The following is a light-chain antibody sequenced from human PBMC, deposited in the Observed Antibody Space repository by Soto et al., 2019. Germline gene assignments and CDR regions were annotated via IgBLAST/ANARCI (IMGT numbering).Light chain of an antibody. V-gene: IGKV3-20*01. J-gene: IGKJ4*01. Sequence: EIVLTQSPGTLSVSPGERATLSCRASQSVGRNYLAWYQQKPGQAPRLLIYGASSRATGIPDRFSGSGSGTDFTLTICRLEPEDFAVYYCQQYASSPLTFGGGTKVETK. CDR2: GAS. CDR1: QSVGRNY. CDR3: QQYASSPLT.